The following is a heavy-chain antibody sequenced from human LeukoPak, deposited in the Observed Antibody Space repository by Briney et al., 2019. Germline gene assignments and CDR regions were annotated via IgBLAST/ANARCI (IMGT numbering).Heavy chain of an antibody. J-gene: IGHJ6*02. D-gene: IGHD3-22*01. V-gene: IGHV3-48*04. CDR1: GFSFSSYW. CDR3: ARDSPGALLYYDSSGYPEGGDYYYYGMDV. CDR2: ISSSGSTI. Sequence: GGSLRLSCAASGFSFSSYWMHWVRQAPGKGLEWVSYISSSGSTIYYADSVKGRFTISRDNAKNSLYLQMNSLRAEDTAVYYCARDSPGALLYYDSSGYPEGGDYYYYGMDVWGQGTTVTVSS.